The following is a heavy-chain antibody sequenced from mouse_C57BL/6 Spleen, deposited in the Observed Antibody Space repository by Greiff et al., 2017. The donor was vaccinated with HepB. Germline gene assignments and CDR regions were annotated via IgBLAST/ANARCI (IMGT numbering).Heavy chain of an antibody. CDR1: GFSLTSYG. D-gene: IGHD3-3*01. CDR2: IWGVGST. J-gene: IGHJ4*01. Sequence: VKLQESGPGLVAPSQSLSITCTVSGFSLTSYGVDWVRQSPGKGLEWLGVIWGVGSTNYNSALKSRLSISKDNSKSQVFLKMNSLQTDDTAMYYCTRRDVDAMDYWGQGTSVTVSS. CDR3: TRRDVDAMDY. V-gene: IGHV2-6*01.